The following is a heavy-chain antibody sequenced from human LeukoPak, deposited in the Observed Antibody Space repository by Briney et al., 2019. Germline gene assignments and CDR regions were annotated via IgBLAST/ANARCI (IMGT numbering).Heavy chain of an antibody. CDR2: ISDDGGTK. D-gene: IGHD3-16*01. CDR3: AKLGGQELHNYYVAV. J-gene: IGHJ6*03. Sequence: TGGSLRLSCAASGFTFSSYVMHWVRQAPGKGLEWVAVISDDGGTKYYANFAKGRFTISRDNSNNTLYLQMNSPRAEDTAVYYCAKLGGQELHNYYVAVCGKGTTVAVSS. CDR1: GFTFSSYV. V-gene: IGHV3-30*04.